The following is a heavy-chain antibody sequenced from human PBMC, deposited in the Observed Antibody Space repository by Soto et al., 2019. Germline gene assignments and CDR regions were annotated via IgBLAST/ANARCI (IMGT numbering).Heavy chain of an antibody. CDR3: ASGATRWYPYFFDS. J-gene: IGHJ4*02. Sequence: QAQVVQSGAEVRKPGSSVKLSCKASEGTFNSYAIAWVRQAAGQGLEWMGGIIPYYTTLNYVKKFKDRVTITADDSTTTVYMELSSLRSVDTALYFCASGATRWYPYFFDSWGQGNLVTVSS. D-gene: IGHD6-13*01. CDR2: IIPYYTTL. V-gene: IGHV1-69*01. CDR1: EGTFNSYA.